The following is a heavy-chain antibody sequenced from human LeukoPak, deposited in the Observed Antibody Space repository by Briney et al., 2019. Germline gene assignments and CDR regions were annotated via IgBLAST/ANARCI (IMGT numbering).Heavy chain of an antibody. CDR3: AKDQIAVAGFIFDY. CDR1: GFTFSSYG. V-gene: IGHV3-23*01. Sequence: GGTLRLSCAASGFTFSSYGMSWVRQAPGKGLEWVSAISGSGGSTYYADSVKGRFTISRDNSKNTLYLQMNSLRAEDTAVYYCAKDQIAVAGFIFDYWGQGTLVTVSS. D-gene: IGHD6-19*01. J-gene: IGHJ4*02. CDR2: ISGSGGST.